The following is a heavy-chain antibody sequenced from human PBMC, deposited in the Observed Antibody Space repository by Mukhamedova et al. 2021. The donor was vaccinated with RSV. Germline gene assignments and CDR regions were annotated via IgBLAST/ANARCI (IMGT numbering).Heavy chain of an antibody. J-gene: IGHJ4*02. D-gene: IGHD3-22*01. V-gene: IGHV3-73*01. Sequence: GKGRFTISRDDSKNTAYLQMNSLKTEDTAVYYCTRRDPFDSGVYKFDSWGQGTLVTVSS. CDR3: TRRDPFDSGVYKFDS.